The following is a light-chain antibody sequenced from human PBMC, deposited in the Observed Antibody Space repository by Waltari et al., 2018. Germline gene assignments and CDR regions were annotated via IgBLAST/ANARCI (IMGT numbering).Light chain of an antibody. CDR2: DAS. CDR1: QDISNY. J-gene: IGKJ2*01. Sequence: IQMTQSPSSLSASVGDRVTITCQASQDISNYLNWYQQKPGKAPKLLIYDASNLETGVPSRFSGSGSGTDFTFTISSLQPEDIATYYCQQYDNLPSYTFGQGTKLQIK. V-gene: IGKV1-33*01. CDR3: QQYDNLPSYT.